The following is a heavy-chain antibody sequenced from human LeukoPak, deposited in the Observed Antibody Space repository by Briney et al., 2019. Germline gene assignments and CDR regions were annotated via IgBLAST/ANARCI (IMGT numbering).Heavy chain of an antibody. V-gene: IGHV1-69*05. D-gene: IGHD3-10*01. CDR2: IIPIFGTA. Sequence: SVKVSCKASGGTFSSYAISWVRQAPGQGLEWMGRIIPIFGTANYAQKFQGRVTITTDESTSTAYMELSSLRSEDTAVYYCARDRHGSGSYSYNWFDPWGQGTLVTVSS. CDR1: GGTFSSYA. CDR3: ARDRHGSGSYSYNWFDP. J-gene: IGHJ5*02.